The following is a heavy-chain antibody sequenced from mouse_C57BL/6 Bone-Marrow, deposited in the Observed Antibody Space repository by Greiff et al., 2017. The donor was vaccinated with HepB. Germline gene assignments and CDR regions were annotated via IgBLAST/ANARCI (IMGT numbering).Heavy chain of an antibody. D-gene: IGHD4-1*01. V-gene: IGHV5-17*01. J-gene: IGHJ4*01. CDR1: GFTFSDYG. Sequence: EVQRVESGGGLVKPGGSLKLSCAASGFTFSDYGMHWVRQAPEKGLEWVAYISSGSITIYYADTVKGRFTISRDNAKNTLFLQMTSLRSEDTAMYYCATSSGTGAMDYWGQGTSVTVSS. CDR3: ATSSGTGAMDY. CDR2: ISSGSITI.